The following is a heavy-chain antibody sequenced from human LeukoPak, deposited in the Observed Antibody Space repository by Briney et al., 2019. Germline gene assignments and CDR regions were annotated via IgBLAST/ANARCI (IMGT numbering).Heavy chain of an antibody. V-gene: IGHV3-48*03. Sequence: GGSLTLFSPISRFKITTNQIKSFLQAQGKGMEWVSYISSTGSTIYYADSVQGRFTISRDNTKKSLYLQMTGLRVEDTAIYYCARVSTIMTTYWFDPWGQGALVSVSS. CDR1: RFKITTNQ. D-gene: IGHD4-11*01. J-gene: IGHJ5*02. CDR2: ISSTGSTI. CDR3: ARVSTIMTTYWFDP.